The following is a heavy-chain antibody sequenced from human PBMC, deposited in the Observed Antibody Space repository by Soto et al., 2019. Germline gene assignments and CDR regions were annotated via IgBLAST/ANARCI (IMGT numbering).Heavy chain of an antibody. V-gene: IGHV3-30*18. CDR1: GFTFSSYG. J-gene: IGHJ6*03. D-gene: IGHD2-8*01. Sequence: GGSLRLSCAASGFTFSSYGMHWVRQAPGKGLEWVAVISYDGSNKYYADSVKGRFTISRDNSKNTLYLQMNSLRAEDTAVYYCAKDGNGYYYYYMDVWGKGTTVTVSS. CDR2: ISYDGSNK. CDR3: AKDGNGYYYYYMDV.